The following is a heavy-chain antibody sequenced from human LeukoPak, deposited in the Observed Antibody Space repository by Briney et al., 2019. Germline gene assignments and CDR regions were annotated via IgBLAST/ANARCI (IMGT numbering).Heavy chain of an antibody. D-gene: IGHD6-13*01. Sequence: SETLSLTCTVSGGSISSSYYWGWIRQPPGKGLEWIGSIYYSGSTNYNPSLKSRVTISVDTSKNQFSLKLSSVTAADTAVYYCARGRRYSSSFVDYWGQGTLVTVSS. CDR1: GGSISSSYY. CDR3: ARGRRYSSSFVDY. J-gene: IGHJ4*02. CDR2: IYYSGST. V-gene: IGHV4-39*07.